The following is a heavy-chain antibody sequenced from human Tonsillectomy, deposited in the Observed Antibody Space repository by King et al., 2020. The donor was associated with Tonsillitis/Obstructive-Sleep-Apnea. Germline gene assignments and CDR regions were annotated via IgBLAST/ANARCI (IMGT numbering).Heavy chain of an antibody. J-gene: IGHJ3*02. CDR1: GFTVSSNY. CDR3: ARGGGVPAAMGPITSTFDI. Sequence: VQLVESGGGLIQPGGSLRLSCAASGFTVSSNYMSWVRQAPGKGLEWVSVIYSGGSTYYADSVKGRFTISRDNSKNTLYLQMNSLRAEDTAVYYCARGGGVPAAMGPITSTFDIWGQGTVVTVSS. V-gene: IGHV3-53*01. D-gene: IGHD2-2*01. CDR2: IYSGGST.